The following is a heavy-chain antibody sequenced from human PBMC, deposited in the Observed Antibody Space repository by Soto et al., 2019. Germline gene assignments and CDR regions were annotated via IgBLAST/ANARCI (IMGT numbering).Heavy chain of an antibody. D-gene: IGHD4-17*01. Sequence: PSETLSLTCTVSGGSISSYYWSWIRQPPGKGLEWIGYIYYSGSTNYNPSLKSRVTISVDTSKNQFSLKLSSVTAADTAVYYCARDNDYGDYRWFDPWGQGTLVTVSS. V-gene: IGHV4-59*01. CDR3: ARDNDYGDYRWFDP. CDR2: IYYSGST. J-gene: IGHJ5*02. CDR1: GGSISSYY.